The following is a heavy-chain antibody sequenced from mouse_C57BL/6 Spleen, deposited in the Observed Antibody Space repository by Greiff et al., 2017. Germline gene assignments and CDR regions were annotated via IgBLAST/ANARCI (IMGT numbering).Heavy chain of an antibody. CDR1: GYTFTSYW. CDR3: ARRRALLGYFDD. D-gene: IGHD3-3*01. CDR2: IDPSDSYT. J-gene: IGHJ2*01. V-gene: IGHV1-69*01. Sequence: QVQLQQPGAELVMPGASVKLSCKASGYTFTSYWMHWVKQRPGQGLEWIGAIDPSDSYTNYNQKFKGKSTLTVDKSSSTAYMQLSSLTSEDSAVYYCARRRALLGYFDDWGQGTTLTVSS.